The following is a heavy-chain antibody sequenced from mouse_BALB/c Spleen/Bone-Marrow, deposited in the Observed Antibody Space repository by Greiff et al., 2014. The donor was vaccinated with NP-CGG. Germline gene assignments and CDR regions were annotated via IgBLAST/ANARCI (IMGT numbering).Heavy chain of an antibody. V-gene: IGHV3-1*02. CDR1: GYSITSGYG. D-gene: IGHD1-1*01. Sequence: VQLKESGPDLVKPSQSLSLTCTVTGYSITSGYGWHWIRQFPGKKLEWMGYIHYSGNTDYNPSLKSRISITRDTSKNQFFLQLNSVTTEDTATYYCVRETKVVADFDYWGQGTTLTVSS. J-gene: IGHJ2*01. CDR2: IHYSGNT. CDR3: VRETKVVADFDY.